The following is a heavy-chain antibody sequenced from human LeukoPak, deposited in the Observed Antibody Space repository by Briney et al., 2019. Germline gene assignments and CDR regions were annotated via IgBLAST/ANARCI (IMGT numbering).Heavy chain of an antibody. J-gene: IGHJ4*02. CDR1: GLTFGSYT. D-gene: IGHD3-22*01. CDR3: AKGGDYFDTSGYYYEGYFDY. CDR2: ISGRDGST. Sequence: RGSLRLSCAVSGLTFGSYTMSWGRHSPGKRLGWVSAISGRDGSTYYADSVKGRFSISRDNSKNTVSLQMDSLRAEDTAQYYCAKGGDYFDTSGYYYEGYFDYWGQGTLVTVSS. V-gene: IGHV3-23*01.